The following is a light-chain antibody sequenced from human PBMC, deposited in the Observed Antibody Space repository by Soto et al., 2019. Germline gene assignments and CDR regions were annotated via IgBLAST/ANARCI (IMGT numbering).Light chain of an antibody. V-gene: IGKV3-11*01. CDR1: QSVSSY. CDR2: DAS. Sequence: EIVLTQSPATLSLSPGERATLSCRASQSVSSYLAWYQQKPDQAPSLLIYDASNRATGIPARFRGSGSGTDFTLTISSLGPEDFAVYYCQQRSNWPRTFGQGTKLEIK. J-gene: IGKJ2*01. CDR3: QQRSNWPRT.